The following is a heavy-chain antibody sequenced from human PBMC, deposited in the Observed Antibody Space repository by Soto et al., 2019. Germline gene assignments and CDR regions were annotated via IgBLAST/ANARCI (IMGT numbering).Heavy chain of an antibody. CDR2: IIPILGIA. D-gene: IGHD1-1*01. CDR3: ATVPGTTSWFDH. CDR1: GGTFSSYT. V-gene: IGHV1-69*02. Sequence: VQLVQSGAEVKKPGSSVNVSCKPSGGTFSSYTISWVRQPTGQGLEWRGRIIPILGIAKYAQKFQGRVTITAYKSTSTAYRTLSRLRSEDTDVYYCATVPGTTSWFDHWGQGTLVTVS. J-gene: IGHJ5*02.